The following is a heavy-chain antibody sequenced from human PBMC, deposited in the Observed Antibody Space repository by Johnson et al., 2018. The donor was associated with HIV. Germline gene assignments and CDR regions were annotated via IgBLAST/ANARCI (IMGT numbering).Heavy chain of an antibody. CDR1: GFTFGDYA. D-gene: IGHD4-17*01. Sequence: VQLVESGGGLVQPGRSLRLSCTASGFTFGDYAMSWVRQAPGKGLEWVGFIRSKAYGGTTEYAASVKGRFTISRDDSKNSLYLQMNSLKTEDTAVYYCVRACGDRGDDAFDIWGQGTMVTVSS. CDR2: IRSKAYGGTT. V-gene: IGHV3-49*04. J-gene: IGHJ3*02. CDR3: VRACGDRGDDAFDI.